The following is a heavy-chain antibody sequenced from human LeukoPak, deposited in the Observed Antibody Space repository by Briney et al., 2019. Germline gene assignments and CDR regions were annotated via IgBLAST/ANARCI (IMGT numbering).Heavy chain of an antibody. V-gene: IGHV4-34*01. CDR2: INHSGST. CDR3: ARGRGIAAAGFRWFDP. D-gene: IGHD6-13*01. CDR1: GFTFSSYW. J-gene: IGHJ5*02. Sequence: GSLRLSCAASGFTFSSYWMHWVRQPPGKGLEWIGEINHSGSTNYNPSLKSRVTISVDTSKNQFSLKLSSVTAADTAVYYCARGRGIAAAGFRWFDPWGQGTLVTVSS.